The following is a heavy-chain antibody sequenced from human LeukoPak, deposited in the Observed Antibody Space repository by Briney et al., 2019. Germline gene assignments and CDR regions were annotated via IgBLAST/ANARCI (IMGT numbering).Heavy chain of an antibody. D-gene: IGHD2-2*01. CDR3: ARTSYCSSTSCYFRGYYYYMDV. J-gene: IGHJ6*03. CDR1: GGSISSHY. Sequence: PSETLSLTCTVSGGSISSHYWSWIRQPPGKGLEWIGYIYYSGSTNYNPSLKSRVTISVDTSKNQFSLKLSSATAADTAVYYCARTSYCSSTSCYFRGYYYYMDVWGKGTTVTVSS. CDR2: IYYSGST. V-gene: IGHV4-59*11.